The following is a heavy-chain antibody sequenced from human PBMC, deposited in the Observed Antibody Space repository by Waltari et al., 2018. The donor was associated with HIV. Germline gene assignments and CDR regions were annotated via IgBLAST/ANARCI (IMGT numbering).Heavy chain of an antibody. V-gene: IGHV3-73*01. CDR2: LSARRRNYAP. D-gene: IGHD6-19*01. CDR1: GLRFSDTG. CDR3: TVGSPDYWYFHL. Sequence: VQLLESGGGLVPPGASLPLSCTASGLRFSDTGPHLVRHAPGKLPEWVGRLSARRRNYAPIYTWLLEGRFNITRHDAENTTFLHLNNLKVEDTAIYFCTVGSPDYWYFHLWGRGTLVTVSS. J-gene: IGHJ2*01.